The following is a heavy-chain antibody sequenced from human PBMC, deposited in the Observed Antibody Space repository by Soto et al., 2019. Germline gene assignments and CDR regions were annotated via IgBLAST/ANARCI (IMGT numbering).Heavy chain of an antibody. CDR2: IIPIFGTA. Sequence: VTVAYQTSAGTLSCYAISWVRQAPGQGLEWMGGIIPIFGTANYAQKCQGRDTITADESTSTAYMELSSLRSEDTAVYYCAADHSIPGYSSGWVHNWFDPWGQGTLVTVSS. CDR3: AADHSIPGYSSGWVHNWFDP. D-gene: IGHD6-19*01. J-gene: IGHJ5*02. V-gene: IGHV1-69*13. CDR1: AGTLSCYA.